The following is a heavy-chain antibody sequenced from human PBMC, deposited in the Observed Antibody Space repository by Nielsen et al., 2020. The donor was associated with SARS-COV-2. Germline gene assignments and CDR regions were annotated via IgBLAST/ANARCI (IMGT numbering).Heavy chain of an antibody. CDR1: GFTFSSYG. J-gene: IGHJ4*02. CDR3: AKGGGRQWLVHGY. V-gene: IGHV3-30*18. CDR2: ISYDGSSK. Sequence: GGSLRLSCAASGFTFSSYGMHWVRQAPGKGLEWVAVISYDGSSKYYADSVKGRFTISRDNSKNTLYLQMNSLRAEDTAVYYCAKGGGRQWLVHGYWGQGTLVTVSS. D-gene: IGHD6-19*01.